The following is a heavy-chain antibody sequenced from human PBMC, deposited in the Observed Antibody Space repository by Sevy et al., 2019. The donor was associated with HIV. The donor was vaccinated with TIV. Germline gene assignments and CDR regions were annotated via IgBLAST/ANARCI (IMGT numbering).Heavy chain of an antibody. V-gene: IGHV3-11*06. CDR3: ARSRSNYGDYYFDY. CDR1: GSTFSAYY. Sequence: GGSLRLSCAASGSTFSAYYMTWIRQAPGKGLEWVSYISGAGTYTNYVESVKGRFTISRDNSKNSLYLQMNSLRAEDTAVYFCARSRSNYGDYYFDYWGQGILVTVSS. CDR2: ISGAGTYT. J-gene: IGHJ4*02. D-gene: IGHD4-17*01.